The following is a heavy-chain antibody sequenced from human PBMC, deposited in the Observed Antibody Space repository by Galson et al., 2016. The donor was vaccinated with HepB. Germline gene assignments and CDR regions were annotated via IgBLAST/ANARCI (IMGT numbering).Heavy chain of an antibody. CDR2: ISAYNGYT. D-gene: IGHD3-3*01. J-gene: IGHJ4*02. V-gene: IGHV1-18*04. CDR3: ARDRPTIFGVQPPFDY. Sequence: SVKVSCKASGYTFTTYGVSWVRQAPGQGLAWMGWISAYNGYTNYAHEVQGRVTMTTDTSTSTAYMELRSLRSDDTAIYYCARDRPTIFGVQPPFDYWGQGTLVTVSS. CDR1: GYTFTTYG.